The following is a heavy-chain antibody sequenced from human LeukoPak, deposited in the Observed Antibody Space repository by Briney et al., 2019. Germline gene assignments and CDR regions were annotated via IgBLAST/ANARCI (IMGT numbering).Heavy chain of an antibody. J-gene: IGHJ4*02. CDR2: ISAYNGNT. CDR1: GYTFTSYG. D-gene: IGHD6-13*01. V-gene: IGHV1-18*01. CDR3: ARDVGVAAAALFDY. Sequence: ASVKVSCEASGYTFTSYGISWVRQAPGQGLEWMGWISAYNGNTNYAQKLQGRVTMTTDTSTSTAYMELRSLRSDDTAVYYCARDVGVAAAALFDYWGQGTLVTVSS.